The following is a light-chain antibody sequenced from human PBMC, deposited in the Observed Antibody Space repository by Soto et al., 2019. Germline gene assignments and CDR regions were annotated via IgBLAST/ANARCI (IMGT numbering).Light chain of an antibody. J-gene: IGKJ2*01. CDR1: QNIRNY. Sequence: EIVLTQSPATLSLSPGEGATLSCRASQNIRNYLAWYQQKPGQAPRLLFYDASNRATGIPARFSGSGFGTDFTLTISSLEPEDFAVYYCQQRSNWPPYTFGQGTKLEIK. CDR3: QQRSNWPPYT. V-gene: IGKV3-11*01. CDR2: DAS.